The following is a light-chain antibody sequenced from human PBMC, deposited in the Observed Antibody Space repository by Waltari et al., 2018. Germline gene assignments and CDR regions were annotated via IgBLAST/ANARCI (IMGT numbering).Light chain of an antibody. CDR2: YND. CDR1: NSNIGNNA. J-gene: IGLJ3*02. V-gene: IGLV1-36*01. Sequence: QSVLTQPPSVSGVPRQRVTISCSGSNSNIGNNAVAWYQQIPGRAPKLLIYYNDLLSSGVSDRFSGSKSCSSASRAISGLQSEDEADYYCATWDDTLSGWVFGGGTKLTVL. CDR3: ATWDDTLSGWV.